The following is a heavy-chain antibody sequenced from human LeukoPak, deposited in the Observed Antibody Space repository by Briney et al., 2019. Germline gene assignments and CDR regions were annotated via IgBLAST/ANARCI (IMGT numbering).Heavy chain of an antibody. D-gene: IGHD1-1*01. Sequence: ASVKVSCKASGCTFTGYYMHWVRQAPGQGLEWMGWINPNSGGTNYAQKFQGRVTMTRDTSISTAYMELSRLRSDDTAVYYCARRQLERPRLFDYWGQGTLVTVSS. CDR3: ARRQLERPRLFDY. CDR2: INPNSGGT. CDR1: GCTFTGYY. J-gene: IGHJ4*02. V-gene: IGHV1-2*02.